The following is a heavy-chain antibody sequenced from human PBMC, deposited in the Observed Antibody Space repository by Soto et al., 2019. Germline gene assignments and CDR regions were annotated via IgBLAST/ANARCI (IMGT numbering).Heavy chain of an antibody. CDR1: GFTFDDYG. CDR2: INWNGGST. D-gene: IGHD3-3*01. Sequence: GGSLRLSCAASGFTFDDYGMSWVRQAPGKGLEWVSGINWNGGSTGYADSVKGRFTISRDNAKNSLYLKMNSLRAEDTALYHCARGAVLRFLEWLLYRYFYYGMDVWGQGTTVTVSS. CDR3: ARGAVLRFLEWLLYRYFYYGMDV. J-gene: IGHJ6*02. V-gene: IGHV3-20*01.